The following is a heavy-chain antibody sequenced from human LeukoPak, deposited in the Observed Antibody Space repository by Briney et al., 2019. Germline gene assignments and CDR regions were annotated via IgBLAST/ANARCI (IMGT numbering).Heavy chain of an antibody. CDR1: GGSISSYY. D-gene: IGHD3-22*01. CDR3: ARPHRDSSGYYYYYYMDV. J-gene: IGHJ6*03. Sequence: SETLSLTCTVFGGSISSYYWSWIRQPPGKGLEWIGYIYYSGSTNYNPSLKSRVTISVDTSKNQFSLKLSSVTAADTAVYYCARPHRDSSGYYYYYYMDVWGKGTTVTVSS. CDR2: IYYSGST. V-gene: IGHV4-59*08.